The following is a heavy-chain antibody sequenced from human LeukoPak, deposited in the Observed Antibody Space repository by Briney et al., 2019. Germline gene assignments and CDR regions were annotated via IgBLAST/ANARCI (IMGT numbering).Heavy chain of an antibody. V-gene: IGHV3-23*01. CDR3: AKDRSWALDY. J-gene: IGHJ4*02. CDR1: GFAFNTYG. CDR2: LSGSGAKT. Sequence: PGRSLRLSCAASGFAFNTYGMSWVRQAPGKGLEWVSALSGSGAKTFYADSVKGRFTISRDNSKNMLYLQMNSLRAEDTAMYYCAKDRSWALDYWGQGTLVTVSS. D-gene: IGHD1-26*01.